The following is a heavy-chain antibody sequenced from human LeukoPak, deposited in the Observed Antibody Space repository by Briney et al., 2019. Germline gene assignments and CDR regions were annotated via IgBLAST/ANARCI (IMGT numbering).Heavy chain of an antibody. CDR1: GFTFSSYA. CDR2: IRGSGGST. D-gene: IGHD2-21*01. Sequence: PGGSLRLSCAASGFTFSSYAMSWVRQAPGKGLEGVSAIRGSGGSTYYADSVKGRFTISRDNSKNTLYLQMNSLRAEDTSVYYCAKTDRWLVIANFDYWGQGTLVTVSS. CDR3: AKTDRWLVIANFDY. J-gene: IGHJ4*02. V-gene: IGHV3-23*01.